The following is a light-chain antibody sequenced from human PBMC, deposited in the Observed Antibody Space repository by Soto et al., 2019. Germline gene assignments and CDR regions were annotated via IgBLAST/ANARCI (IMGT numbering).Light chain of an antibody. CDR1: SSDVGGYNY. CDR2: EVS. CDR3: SSYTSSSTWV. Sequence: QSVLTQPASVSGSPGQSITISCTGTSSDVGGYNYVSWYQQHPGKAPKHMIYEVSNRPSGVSNRFSGSKSGNTASLTISGLQAEDEADYYCSSYTSSSTWVFGGGTQLTVL. J-gene: IGLJ3*02. V-gene: IGLV2-14*01.